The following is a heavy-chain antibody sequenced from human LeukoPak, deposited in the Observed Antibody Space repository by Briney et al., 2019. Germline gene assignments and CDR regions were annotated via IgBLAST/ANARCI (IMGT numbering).Heavy chain of an antibody. D-gene: IGHD3-10*01. V-gene: IGHV3-23*01. CDR2: ISGSGGGT. Sequence: GGSLRLSCAASGFTFGSYAMSWVRQAPGKGLEWVSSISGSGGGTFYADSVRGRYTIARDNSKNMLYLQMNSLGAEDTALYYCVKGRASGTYYCDDWGQGTLVTVSS. CDR3: VKGRASGTYYCDD. J-gene: IGHJ4*02. CDR1: GFTFGSYA.